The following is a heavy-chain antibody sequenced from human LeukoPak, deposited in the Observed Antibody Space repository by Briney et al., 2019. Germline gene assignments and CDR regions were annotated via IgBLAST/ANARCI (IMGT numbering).Heavy chain of an antibody. D-gene: IGHD3-16*01. V-gene: IGHV3-23*01. CDR2: ITDSGTGT. CDR3: ARAPGGSIKNGYSYYGMDV. J-gene: IGHJ6*02. CDR1: GFTFSSYA. Sequence: GGSLRLSCAASGFTFSSYALSWVRQAPGKGLEWVSGITDSGTGTYYADSVKGRFTISRDNSKNTVYLQMNSLRAEDTAVYYCARAPGGSIKNGYSYYGMDVWGQGTTVTVSS.